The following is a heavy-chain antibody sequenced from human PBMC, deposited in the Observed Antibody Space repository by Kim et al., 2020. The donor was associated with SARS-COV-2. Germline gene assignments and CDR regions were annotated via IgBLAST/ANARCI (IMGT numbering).Heavy chain of an antibody. D-gene: IGHD3-10*01. V-gene: IGHV1-18*01. J-gene: IGHJ3*02. CDR3: AIGSGSYLFI. Sequence: NTNYAQKLQGRVTMTTDTSTSTAYMELRSLRSDDTAVYYCAIGSGSYLFIWGQGTMVTVSS. CDR2: NT.